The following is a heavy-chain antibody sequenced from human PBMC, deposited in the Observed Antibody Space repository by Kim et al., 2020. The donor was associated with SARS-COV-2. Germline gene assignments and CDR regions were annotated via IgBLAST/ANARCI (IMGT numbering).Heavy chain of an antibody. D-gene: IGHD3-16*01. V-gene: IGHV3-7*01. Sequence: KLYVASVRGRFTISKDNAKTSVDLQMSSLRVEDTAVYYCARDNYGDYPDWGQGTLVTVSS. J-gene: IGHJ4*02. CDR3: ARDNYGDYPD. CDR2: K.